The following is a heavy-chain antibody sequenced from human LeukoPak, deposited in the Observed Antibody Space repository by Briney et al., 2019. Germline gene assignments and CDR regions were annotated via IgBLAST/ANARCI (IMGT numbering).Heavy chain of an antibody. CDR2: IYTSGST. V-gene: IGHV4-61*02. Sequence: SETLSLTCTVSGGSISSGSYYWSWIRQPAGKGLEWVGRIYTSGSTNYNPSRKSRVTISVDTSKNQFSLKPSPVTAADTAVYYCARAGDCSSTSCYREGWFDPWGQGTLVTVSS. CDR1: GGSISSGSYY. D-gene: IGHD2-2*02. J-gene: IGHJ5*02. CDR3: ARAGDCSSTSCYREGWFDP.